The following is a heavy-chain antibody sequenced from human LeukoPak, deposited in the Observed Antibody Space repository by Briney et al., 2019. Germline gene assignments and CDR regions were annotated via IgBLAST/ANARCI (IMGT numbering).Heavy chain of an antibody. J-gene: IGHJ2*01. CDR1: GFTFDDYG. Sequence: GGSLRLSCAASGFTFDDYGMSWVRQAPGKGLEWVSGISGRGGSTYYADSVKGRFTISRDNSKNTLYLQMNSLRAEDTAVYYCAKDLFYGDYPYWYFDLWGRGTLVTVSS. D-gene: IGHD4-17*01. CDR3: AKDLFYGDYPYWYFDL. V-gene: IGHV3-23*01. CDR2: ISGRGGST.